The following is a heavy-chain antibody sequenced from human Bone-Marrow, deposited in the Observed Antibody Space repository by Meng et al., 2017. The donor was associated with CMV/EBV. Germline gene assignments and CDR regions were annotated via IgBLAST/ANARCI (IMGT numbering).Heavy chain of an antibody. V-gene: IGHV1-18*01. D-gene: IGHD6-13*01. CDR1: GYTFTSYG. J-gene: IGHJ4*02. CDR2: ISAYNGNT. Sequence: ASVKVSYKASGYTFTSYGISWVRQAPGQGLEWMGWISAYNGNTNYAQKLQGRVTMTTDTSTSTAYTELRSLRSDDTAVYYCASWYSTAWVFDYWGQGTLVTVSS. CDR3: ASWYSTAWVFDY.